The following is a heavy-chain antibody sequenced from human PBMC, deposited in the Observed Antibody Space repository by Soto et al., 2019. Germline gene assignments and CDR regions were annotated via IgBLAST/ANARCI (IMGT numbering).Heavy chain of an antibody. D-gene: IGHD2-15*01. CDR2: VRGDNGHT. CDR1: GYTFTTHG. V-gene: IGHV1-18*01. CDR3: ARDHGYCRSGTCYREWFDP. J-gene: IGHJ5*02. Sequence: QVQLVQSGAEVKKPGASVKVSCKASGYTFTTHGISWVRQVPGQGLEWMGWVRGDNGHTNYAQSLQGRVTMTTDTSTNTAYMELRSLRSDYTAVYYCARDHGYCRSGTCYREWFDPWGQGTRVTVSS.